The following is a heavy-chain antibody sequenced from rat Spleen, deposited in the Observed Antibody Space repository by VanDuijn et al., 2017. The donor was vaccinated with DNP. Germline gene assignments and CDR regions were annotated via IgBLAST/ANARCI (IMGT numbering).Heavy chain of an antibody. CDR2: IINSGGNT. Sequence: EVQLVESGGGPVQPGGSLTLSCAASGFTLNKYWMTWIRQAPGKGLEWIASIINSGGNTYYPESVKGRFTISRDDAKNSLYLQMNSLRSEDTATYYCTRQLGLDYWGQGVMVTVSS. J-gene: IGHJ2*01. D-gene: IGHD5-1*01. V-gene: IGHV5-31*01. CDR1: GFTLNKYW. CDR3: TRQLGLDY.